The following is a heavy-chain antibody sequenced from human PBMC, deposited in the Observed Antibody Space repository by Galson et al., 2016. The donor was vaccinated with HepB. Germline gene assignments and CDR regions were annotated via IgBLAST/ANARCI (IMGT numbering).Heavy chain of an antibody. CDR2: VSFAGRNT. J-gene: IGHJ5*02. Sequence: SLRLACAASGFTFSNAWMNWVRQAPGKGLEWVAGVSFAGRNTYYADSVKGRFIISRDSSKKTVYLQMNSLRSKDTAVYYCTRAAAGRTATTTLAWGQGLRVTVSS. CDR3: TRAAAGRTATTTLA. D-gene: IGHD4-17*01. CDR1: GFTFSNAW. V-gene: IGHV3-30*03.